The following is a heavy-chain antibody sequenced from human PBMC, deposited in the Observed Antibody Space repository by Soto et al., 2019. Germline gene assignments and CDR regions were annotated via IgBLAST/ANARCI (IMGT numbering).Heavy chain of an antibody. D-gene: IGHD6-19*01. CDR3: ARDQYSSGWGPYYFDY. V-gene: IGHV3-7*05. CDR2: IKQDGSEK. J-gene: IGHJ4*02. CDR1: GFTFSSYW. Sequence: GGSLRLSCAASGFTFSSYWMSWVRQAPGKGLEWVANIKQDGSEKYYVDSVKGRFTISRDNAKNSLYLQMNSLRAEDTAVYYCARDQYSSGWGPYYFDYWGQGTLVTVSS.